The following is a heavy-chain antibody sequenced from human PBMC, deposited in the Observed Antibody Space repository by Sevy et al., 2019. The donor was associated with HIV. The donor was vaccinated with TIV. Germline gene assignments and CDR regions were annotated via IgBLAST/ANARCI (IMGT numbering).Heavy chain of an antibody. J-gene: IGHJ6*02. CDR2: ISAYNGNT. CDR1: GYTFTSYG. D-gene: IGHD2-2*01. V-gene: IGHV1-18*01. Sequence: ASVKVSCKASGYTFTSYGISWVRQAPGQGLEWMGWISAYNGNTNYAQKLQGRVTMTTDTSTSTAYMELRSLRSDDTAVYYCAGGGYCSSTSCSAYYYYYYGMDVWGQGTTVTVSS. CDR3: AGGGYCSSTSCSAYYYYYYGMDV.